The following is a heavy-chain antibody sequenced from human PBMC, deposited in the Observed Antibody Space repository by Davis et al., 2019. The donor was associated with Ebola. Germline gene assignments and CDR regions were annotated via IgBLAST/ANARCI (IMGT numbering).Heavy chain of an antibody. Sequence: PSETLSLTCTVPGGSISSYYWSWIRQPPGKGLEWIGYIYYSGSTNYNPSLKSRVTISIDTSTNQFSLRLDSVTAADTAVYYCARGLVGATTFDCWGQGTLVTVSS. CDR3: ARGLVGATTFDC. CDR2: IYYSGST. D-gene: IGHD1-26*01. V-gene: IGHV4-59*12. CDR1: GGSISSYY. J-gene: IGHJ4*02.